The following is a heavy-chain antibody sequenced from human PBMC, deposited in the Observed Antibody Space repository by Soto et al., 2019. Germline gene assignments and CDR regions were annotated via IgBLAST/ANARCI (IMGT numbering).Heavy chain of an antibody. D-gene: IGHD5-18*01. CDR3: ARVPGYVYGYFASIDD. CDR1: GGSFSGYY. V-gene: IGHV4-34*01. J-gene: IGHJ6*02. Sequence: SETLSLTCTVYGGSFSGYYWSGIRQPPGKGLGWMGAMNHSGSTTDKPSPTRRITISVHTSKNQFTLKLSSVTAADTAVYYCARVPGYVYGYFASIDDWGQGTTVTVSS. CDR2: MNHSGST.